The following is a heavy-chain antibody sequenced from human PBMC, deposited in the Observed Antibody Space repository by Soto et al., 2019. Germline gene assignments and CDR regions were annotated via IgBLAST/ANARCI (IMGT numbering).Heavy chain of an antibody. CDR2: IYYSGST. CDR3: ARVYIAPGYYIGDPFRYYFDY. Sequence: PSETLSLTCTVSGGSISSGDYYWSWIRQPPGKGLEWIGYIYYSGSTYYNPSLKSRVTISVDTSKNQFSLKLSSVTAADTAVYYCARVYIAPGYYIGDPFRYYFDYWGQGTLVTVSS. V-gene: IGHV4-30-4*01. D-gene: IGHD3-9*01. J-gene: IGHJ4*02. CDR1: GGSISSGDYY.